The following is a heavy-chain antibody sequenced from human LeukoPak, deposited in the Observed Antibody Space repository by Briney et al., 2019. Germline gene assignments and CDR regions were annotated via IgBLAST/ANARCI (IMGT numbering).Heavy chain of an antibody. CDR1: GFTLSSNY. CDR2: IYSGGNT. J-gene: IGHJ4*02. V-gene: IGHV3-66*01. D-gene: IGHD6-19*01. CDR3: ASTSGWSGFGY. Sequence: PGGSLRLSCAASGFTLSSNYMSWVRQAPGKGLEWVSVIYSGGNTYYADSVKGRFTISRDNSKNTLYLQMNSLRAEDTAVYYCASTSGWSGFGYWGQGTLVTVSS.